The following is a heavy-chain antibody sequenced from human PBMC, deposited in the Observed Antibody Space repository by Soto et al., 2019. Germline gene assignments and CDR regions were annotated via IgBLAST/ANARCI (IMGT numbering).Heavy chain of an antibody. D-gene: IGHD2-15*01. Sequence: QVQLVQSGAEVKKPGASVKVSCTASGYTFIDYYMHWVRQAPGQGLEWMGWINPSSGGTHYAQKLQGRLAMTRDTSISIVYMELSRLKSDDTAMYYCERDRGYDCPASYCYALSGLDVWGQGTRVTVSS. CDR2: INPSSGGT. J-gene: IGHJ6*02. V-gene: IGHV1-2*02. CDR1: GYTFIDYY. CDR3: ERDRGYDCPASYCYALSGLDV.